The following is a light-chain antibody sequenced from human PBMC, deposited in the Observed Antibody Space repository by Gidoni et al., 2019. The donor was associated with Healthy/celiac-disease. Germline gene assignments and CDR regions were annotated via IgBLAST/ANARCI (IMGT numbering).Light chain of an antibody. Sequence: PGQSVTISYSGSSSNIRSNTVNWYQQHPGTAPKLLIYSNNQRPSGVPDRFSVSKSGTSASLAIIGLQSEDEADYYCAAWDDSLNGYWVFGGGTKLTVL. V-gene: IGLV1-44*01. CDR1: SSNIRSNT. CDR2: SNN. CDR3: AAWDDSLNGYWV. J-gene: IGLJ3*02.